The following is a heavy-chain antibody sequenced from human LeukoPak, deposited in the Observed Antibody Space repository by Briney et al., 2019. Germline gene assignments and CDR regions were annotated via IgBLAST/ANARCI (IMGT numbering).Heavy chain of an antibody. CDR1: GFILSDYN. J-gene: IGHJ4*02. D-gene: IGHD2-8*01. CDR2: ISYDGSNK. V-gene: IGHV3-30*18. CDR3: AKDRGHRNGGCKDY. Sequence: GGSLRLSCAASGFILSDYNMHWVRQAPGKGLEWVAVISYDGSNKYYADSVRGRFTISRDNSKNTLYLQMNSLRAEDTAVYYCAKDRGHRNGGCKDYWGQGTLVTVSS.